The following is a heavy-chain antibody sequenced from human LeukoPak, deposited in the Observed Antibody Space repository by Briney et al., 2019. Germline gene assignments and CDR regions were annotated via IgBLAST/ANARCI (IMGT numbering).Heavy chain of an antibody. CDR1: GGSISSYY. J-gene: IGHJ6*03. V-gene: IGHV4-59*01. CDR2: IYYSGST. Sequence: PSETLSLTCTVSGGSISSYYWSWIRQPPGKGLEWIGYIYYSGSTNYNPSLKSRVTISVDTSKNQFSLKVSSVTAADTAVYYCARVAAYFYYYMDVWGKGTTVTISS. CDR3: ARVAAYFYYYMDV.